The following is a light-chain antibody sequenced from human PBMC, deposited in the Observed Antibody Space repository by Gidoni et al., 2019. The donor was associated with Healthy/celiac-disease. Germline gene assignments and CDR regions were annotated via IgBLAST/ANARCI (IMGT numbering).Light chain of an antibody. Sequence: QSAVTQPASVSGSPGQSITISCTGTSSDVGGYNYVSWYQQHPGKAPKLIIYDVSNRPSGVSNRFSGSKSGNTASLTISGLQAEDEADYYCSSYTSSSTLPYVFGTGTKVTVL. CDR1: SSDVGGYNY. J-gene: IGLJ1*01. CDR2: DVS. V-gene: IGLV2-14*03. CDR3: SSYTSSSTLPYV.